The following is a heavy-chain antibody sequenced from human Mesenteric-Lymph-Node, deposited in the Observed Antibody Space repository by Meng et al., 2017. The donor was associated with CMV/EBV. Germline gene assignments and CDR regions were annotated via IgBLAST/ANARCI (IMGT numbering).Heavy chain of an antibody. D-gene: IGHD2-2*02. V-gene: IGHV3-21*04. CDR2: ISHDNTYI. J-gene: IGHJ4*02. Sequence: GESLKISCAASGFTFSDYNMNWVRQAPGKGLEWVSYISHDNTYIYYADSVKGRFTISRDNSENTLYLQMDSLRAEDTAVYYCAKAASSTSCYTDYWGQGTLVTVSS. CDR1: GFTFSDYN. CDR3: AKAASSTSCYTDY.